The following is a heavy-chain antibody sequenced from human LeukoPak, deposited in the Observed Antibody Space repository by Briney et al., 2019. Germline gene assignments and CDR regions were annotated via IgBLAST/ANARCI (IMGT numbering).Heavy chain of an antibody. CDR1: GFTFTSSA. J-gene: IGHJ5*02. Sequence: GTSVKVSCKASGFTFTSSAVQWGRQARGQRLEWIGWIVVGSGNTNYAQKFQERVTITRDMSTSTAYMELSSLRSEDTAVYYCAADLDCSGGSCYWFDPWGQGTLVTVSS. D-gene: IGHD2-15*01. V-gene: IGHV1-58*01. CDR2: IVVGSGNT. CDR3: AADLDCSGGSCYWFDP.